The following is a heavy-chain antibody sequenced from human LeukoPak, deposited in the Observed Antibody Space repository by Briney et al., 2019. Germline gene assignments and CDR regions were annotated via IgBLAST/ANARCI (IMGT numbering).Heavy chain of an antibody. J-gene: IGHJ4*02. CDR1: GLSISKYW. CDR3: ERVGGYFDY. CDR2: IKKDGSKK. D-gene: IGHD2-15*01. Sequence: GGSLRLSCAASGLSISKYWMSWVRQSPGKGLEWLASIKKDGSKKYYVDSVKGRFTISRDNCKNSLFLEMNNLRVYDTAVYYGERVGGYFDYWGQGTRVTVSS. V-gene: IGHV3-7*03.